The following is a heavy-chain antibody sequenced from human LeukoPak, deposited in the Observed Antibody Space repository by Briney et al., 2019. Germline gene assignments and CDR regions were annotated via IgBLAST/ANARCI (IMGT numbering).Heavy chain of an antibody. Sequence: PGGSLRLSCAASGFTFSAYWMSWLRQAPGRGLEWVASIKQDGGEKYYVDSVMGRSTISKDNAKNSLYLQMNSLRVDDTAVYYCARDYAYNAFDYWGQGTLLTVSS. D-gene: IGHD5-24*01. V-gene: IGHV3-7*05. CDR3: ARDYAYNAFDY. J-gene: IGHJ4*02. CDR1: GFTFSAYW. CDR2: IKQDGGEK.